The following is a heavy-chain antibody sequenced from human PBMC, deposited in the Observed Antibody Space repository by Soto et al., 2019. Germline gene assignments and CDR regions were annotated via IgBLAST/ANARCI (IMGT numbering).Heavy chain of an antibody. V-gene: IGHV3-7*01. D-gene: IGHD3-3*01. CDR1: GFTFSSYW. J-gene: IGHJ2*01. CDR2: IKQDGSEK. CDR3: AGEIGVVIRDWYFDL. Sequence: EVQLVESGGGLVQPGGSLRLSCAASGFTFSSYWMSWVRQAPGKGLEWVANIKQDGSEKYYVDSVKGRFTISRDNAKNSLYLQMNSLRAEDTAVYYCAGEIGVVIRDWYFDLWGRGTLVTVSS.